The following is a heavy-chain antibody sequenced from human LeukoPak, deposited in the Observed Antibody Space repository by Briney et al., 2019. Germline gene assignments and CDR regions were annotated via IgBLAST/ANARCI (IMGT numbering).Heavy chain of an antibody. J-gene: IGHJ4*02. Sequence: PGGSLRLSCAASGFTFSSYGMHWVRQAPGKGLEWVAFIRYDGSNKYYADSVKGRFTISRDNSKNTLYLQMNSLRAEDTAVYYCAKVGAVEYSYEGVPDYWGQGTLVTVSS. CDR3: AKVGAVEYSYEGVPDY. D-gene: IGHD5-18*01. CDR2: IRYDGSNK. V-gene: IGHV3-30*02. CDR1: GFTFSSYG.